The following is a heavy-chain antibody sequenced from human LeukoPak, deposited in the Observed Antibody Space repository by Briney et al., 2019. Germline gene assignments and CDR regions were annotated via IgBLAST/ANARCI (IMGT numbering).Heavy chain of an antibody. J-gene: IGHJ5*02. CDR3: ASGTPVALGGFDP. Sequence: ETLSPTCAVYGGSFSGYYWSWIRQPPGKGLEWIGEIYHSGSTNYNPSLKSRVTISVDKSKNQFSLKLSSVTAADTAVYYCASGTPVALGGFDPWGQGTLVTVSS. CDR2: IYHSGST. D-gene: IGHD4-23*01. V-gene: IGHV4-34*01. CDR1: GGSFSGYY.